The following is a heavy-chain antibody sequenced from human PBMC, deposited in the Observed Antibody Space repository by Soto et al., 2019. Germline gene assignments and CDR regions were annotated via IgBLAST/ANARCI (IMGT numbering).Heavy chain of an antibody. V-gene: IGHV1-2*04. Sequence: ASVKVSCKASGYTFTGYYMHWVRQAPGQGLEWMGWINPNSGGTNYAQKFQGWVTMTRDTSISTAYMELTRLRSDDTAVYYCARDRLLWFGELWGDYYYYGMDVWGQGTTVTVSS. CDR3: ARDRLLWFGELWGDYYYYGMDV. CDR2: INPNSGGT. J-gene: IGHJ6*02. CDR1: GYTFTGYY. D-gene: IGHD3-10*01.